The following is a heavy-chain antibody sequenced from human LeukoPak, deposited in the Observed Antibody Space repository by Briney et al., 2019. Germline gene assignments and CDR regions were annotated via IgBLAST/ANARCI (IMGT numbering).Heavy chain of an antibody. J-gene: IGHJ4*02. Sequence: GGSLRLSCITSGFTFSDYYMTWIRQAPGKGLEWISNINQNSYTIYYADSVKGRFTISRDNAKNSVYLQMNSLRAEDTAVYYCARDPEFRSSAGLDYWGQGTLVTVSS. CDR2: INQNSYTI. V-gene: IGHV3-11*04. CDR3: ARDPEFRSSAGLDY. CDR1: GFTFSDYY. D-gene: IGHD6-6*01.